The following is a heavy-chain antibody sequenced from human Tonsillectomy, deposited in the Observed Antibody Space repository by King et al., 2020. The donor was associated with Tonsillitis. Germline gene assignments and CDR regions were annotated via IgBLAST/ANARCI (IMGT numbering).Heavy chain of an antibody. V-gene: IGHV4-28*01. J-gene: IGHJ3*02. Sequence: VQLQESGPGLVKPPDTLSLTCAVSGFFISSSYWWGWLRQPPGKGLEWIGYIYYSGSTHYNPSLRSRVTMSVDTSKNQFSLKLTSVTAVDTAVYYCARRSTSGDHDAFDIWGQGTTVTVSS. CDR2: IYYSGST. CDR1: GFFISSSYW. CDR3: ARRSTSGDHDAFDI. D-gene: IGHD2-2*01.